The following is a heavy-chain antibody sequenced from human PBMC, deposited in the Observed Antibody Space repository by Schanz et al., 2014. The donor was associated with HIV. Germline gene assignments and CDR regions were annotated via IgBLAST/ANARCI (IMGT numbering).Heavy chain of an antibody. CDR1: GFTFDDYA. CDR2: ISWNSDYI. CDR3: AKGPYGGNSYYFEY. V-gene: IGHV3-9*01. D-gene: IGHD2-21*02. Sequence: EVQLVESGGGLVQPGMSLRLSCAASGFTFDDYAMHWVRQVPGKGLEWVSGISWNSDYIGYVDSVKGRFTISRDNAKNSLYLHINSLRVEDTALYYCAKGPYGGNSYYFEYWGQGTLVTVSS. J-gene: IGHJ4*02.